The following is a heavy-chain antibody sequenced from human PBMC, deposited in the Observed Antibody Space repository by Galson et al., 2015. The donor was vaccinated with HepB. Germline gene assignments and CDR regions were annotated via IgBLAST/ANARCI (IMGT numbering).Heavy chain of an antibody. CDR1: GFTFSSYE. V-gene: IGHV3-48*03. J-gene: IGHJ4*02. Sequence: SLRLSCAASGFTFSSYEMNWVRQAPGKGLEWVSYISSSGSTIYYADSVKGRFTISRDNAKNSLYLQMNSLRAEDTAVYYCARVLSDYGDPYLDYWGQGTLVTVSS. D-gene: IGHD4-17*01. CDR3: ARVLSDYGDPYLDY. CDR2: ISSSGSTI.